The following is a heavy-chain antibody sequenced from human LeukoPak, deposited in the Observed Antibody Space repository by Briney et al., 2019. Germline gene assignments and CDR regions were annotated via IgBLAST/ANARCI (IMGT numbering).Heavy chain of an antibody. CDR1: GGSISSYY. CDR2: IYYSGST. D-gene: IGHD6-19*01. CDR3: ASAKRRYSSGWFS. V-gene: IGHV4-59*08. J-gene: IGHJ4*02. Sequence: PSETLSLTCTVSGGSISSYYWSWIRQPPGKGLEWIGYIYYSGSTNYNPSLKSRVTISVDTSKNQFSLKLSSVTAADTAVYYCASAKRRYSSGWFSWGQGTLVTVSS.